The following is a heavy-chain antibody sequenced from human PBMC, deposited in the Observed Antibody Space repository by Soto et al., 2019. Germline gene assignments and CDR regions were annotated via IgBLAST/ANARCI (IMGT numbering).Heavy chain of an antibody. V-gene: IGHV4-34*01. CDR2: INNSGST. J-gene: IGHJ4*02. CDR1: GGSFSGYY. D-gene: IGHD3-10*01. CDR3: ASPPYGSGSYHRSFDY. Sequence: PSETLSLTCAVYGGSFSGYYWSWIRQPPGKGLEWIGEINNSGSTNYNPSLKSRVTISVDTSKNQFSLKLSSVTAADTAVYYCASPPYGSGSYHRSFDYWGQGTLVTVSS.